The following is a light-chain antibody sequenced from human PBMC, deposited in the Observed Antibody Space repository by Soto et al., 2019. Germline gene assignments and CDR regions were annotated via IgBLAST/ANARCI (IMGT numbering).Light chain of an antibody. CDR2: KAS. Sequence: DIQMTQSPSTLSASVGDRVTITCRASQSISSWLAWYQQKPGKAPKLLIYKASSLESGVPSRFSGSGSGTEFTLTISSLQPEAFATYYCQQYNSYSYTFGQGTKLEIK. V-gene: IGKV1-5*03. CDR1: QSISSW. J-gene: IGKJ2*01. CDR3: QQYNSYSYT.